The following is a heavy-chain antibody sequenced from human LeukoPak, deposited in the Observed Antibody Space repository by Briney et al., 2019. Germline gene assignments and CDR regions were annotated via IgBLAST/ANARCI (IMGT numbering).Heavy chain of an antibody. Sequence: SLRLSCAASGFTFSSYGMHWVRQAPGKGLEWVAVIWYDGSNKYYVDSVKGRFTISRDNSKNTLYLQMNSLRAEDTAVYYCARDSPYYYDSSGYYYWGQGTLVTVSS. CDR2: IWYDGSNK. CDR3: ARDSPYYYDSSGYYY. D-gene: IGHD3-22*01. CDR1: GFTFSSYG. V-gene: IGHV3-33*01. J-gene: IGHJ4*02.